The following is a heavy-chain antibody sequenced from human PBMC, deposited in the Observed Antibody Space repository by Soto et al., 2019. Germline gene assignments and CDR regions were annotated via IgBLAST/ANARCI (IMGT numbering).Heavy chain of an antibody. J-gene: IGHJ4*02. V-gene: IGHV1-69*12. Sequence: QVQLVQSGAEVKKPGSSVKVSCKASGGTFSNYAISWVRQAPGQGLEWMGGILPIFGTANYAQKFQGRVTITADESTSTAYMELSSLRSEDTAVYYCARIAVAGFSRIAPFAYWGQGTLVTVSS. CDR2: ILPIFGTA. CDR1: GGTFSNYA. D-gene: IGHD6-19*01. CDR3: ARIAVAGFSRIAPFAY.